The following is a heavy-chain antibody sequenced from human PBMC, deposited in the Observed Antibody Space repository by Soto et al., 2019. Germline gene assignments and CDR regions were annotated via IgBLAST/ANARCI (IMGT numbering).Heavy chain of an antibody. CDR2: ISKDGNSK. CDR1: GFTFSSYA. V-gene: IGHV3-30-3*02. J-gene: IGHJ5*01. D-gene: IGHD5-12*01. CDR3: AKWDGYGDS. Sequence: LRLSCAASGFTFSSYAIHWVRQAPGKGLEWVTIISKDGNSKHYADSVKGRFTISRDNSKNTLFLQMNSLRADDTAVYFCAKWDGYGDSWGQGTLVTVSS.